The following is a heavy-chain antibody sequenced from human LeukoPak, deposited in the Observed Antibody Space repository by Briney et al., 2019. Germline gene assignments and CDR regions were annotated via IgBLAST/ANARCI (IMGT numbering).Heavy chain of an antibody. CDR1: GGSISSYY. D-gene: IGHD2-15*01. CDR2: IYTSGST. V-gene: IGHV4-4*09. CDR3: ARRSLSSAFDY. Sequence: PSETLSLTCTVSGGSISSYYWSWIRQPPGKGLEWIGYIYTSGSTNYNPPLKSRVTISVDTSKNQFSLKLSSVTAADTAVYYCARRSLSSAFDYWGQGTLVTVSS. J-gene: IGHJ4*02.